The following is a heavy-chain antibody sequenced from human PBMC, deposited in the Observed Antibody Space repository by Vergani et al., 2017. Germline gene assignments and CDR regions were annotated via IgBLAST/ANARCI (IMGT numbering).Heavy chain of an antibody. CDR1: GYTFSNYY. J-gene: IGHJ4*02. CDR3: ARGDYGILTGYRY. CDR2: INPSGGHT. Sequence: QVQVVQSGAEVKKSGASVKVSCKTSGYTFSNYYMHWVRQPPGQGLEWMGIINPSGGHTNYAQKFQGRVTMTRDTSTSTVYMELSSLRSEDTAIYYCARGDYGILTGYRYWGRGTLVTVSA. V-gene: IGHV1-46*03. D-gene: IGHD3-9*01.